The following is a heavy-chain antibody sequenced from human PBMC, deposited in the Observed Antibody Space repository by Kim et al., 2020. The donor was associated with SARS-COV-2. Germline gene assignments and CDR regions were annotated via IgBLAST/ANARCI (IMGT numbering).Heavy chain of an antibody. V-gene: IGHV3-48*03. CDR1: GFTFSSYE. J-gene: IGHJ4*02. CDR3: ARDLVGATTDFDY. D-gene: IGHD1-26*01. CDR2: ISSSGSTI. Sequence: GGSLRLSCAASGFTFSSYEMNWVRQAPGKGLEWVSYISSSGSTIYYADSVKGRFTISRDNAKNSLYLQMNSLRAEDTAVYYCARDLVGATTDFDYWGQGTLVTVSS.